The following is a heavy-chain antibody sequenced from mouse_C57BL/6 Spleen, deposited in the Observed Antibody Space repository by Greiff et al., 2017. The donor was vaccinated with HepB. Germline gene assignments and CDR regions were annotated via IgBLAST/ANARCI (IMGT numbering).Heavy chain of an antibody. CDR1: GFTFSSYT. CDR3: ARQPTTVVPYAMYY. Sequence: EVQGVESGGGLVKPGGSLKLSCAASGFTFSSYTMSWVRQTPEKRLEWVATISGGGGNTYYPDSVKGRFTISRDNAKNTLYLQMSSLRSEDTALYYCARQPTTVVPYAMYYWGQGTSVTVSS. V-gene: IGHV5-9*01. CDR2: ISGGGGNT. D-gene: IGHD1-1*01. J-gene: IGHJ4*01.